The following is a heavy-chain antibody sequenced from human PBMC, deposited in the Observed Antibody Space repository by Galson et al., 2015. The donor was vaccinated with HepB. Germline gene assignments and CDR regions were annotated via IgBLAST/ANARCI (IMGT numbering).Heavy chain of an antibody. D-gene: IGHD3-10*01. J-gene: IGHJ4*02. CDR2: ISSSSSVT. V-gene: IGHV3-48*01. CDR1: GFTFSTYS. CDR3: ARDPDGSGSHYDY. Sequence: SLRLSCAASGFTFSTYSMNWVRQAPGEGLEWVSFISSSSSVTFYADSVKGRFTISRDNAKNSLYLQMNSLRAEDTAVYYCARDPDGSGSHYDYWGQGTLVTVSS.